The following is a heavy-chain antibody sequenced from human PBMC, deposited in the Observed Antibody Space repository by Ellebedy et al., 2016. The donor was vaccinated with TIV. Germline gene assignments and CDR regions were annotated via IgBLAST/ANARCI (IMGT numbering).Heavy chain of an antibody. J-gene: IGHJ4*02. CDR2: ISYDGSQK. CDR1: GFTFTSYG. V-gene: IGHV3-30*18. Sequence: GGSLRLXXAASGFTFTSYGMYWVRQAPGKGLEWVTLISYDGSQKYYADSVKGRFTISRDNSKNTVYLQMNGLRVEDTAIYYCAKEKFDSGGYWGQGTLVTVSS. D-gene: IGHD6-19*01. CDR3: AKEKFDSGGY.